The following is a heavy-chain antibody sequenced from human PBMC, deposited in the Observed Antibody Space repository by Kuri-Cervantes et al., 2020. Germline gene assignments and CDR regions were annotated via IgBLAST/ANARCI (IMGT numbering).Heavy chain of an antibody. CDR1: GFTFSSYG. Sequence: GESLKISCAASGFTFSSYGMHWVRQAPGKGLEWVAVISYDGSNKYYADSVKGRFTISRDNSKNTLFLQMNSLRAEDTAVYYCAKDLGFSSGYYQGMDYWGQGTLVTVSS. D-gene: IGHD3-22*01. J-gene: IGHJ4*02. V-gene: IGHV3-30*18. CDR2: ISYDGSNK. CDR3: AKDLGFSSGYYQGMDY.